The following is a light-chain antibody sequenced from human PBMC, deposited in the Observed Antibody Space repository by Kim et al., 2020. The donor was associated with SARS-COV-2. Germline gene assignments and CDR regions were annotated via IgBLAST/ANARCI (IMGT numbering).Light chain of an antibody. V-gene: IGLV1-40*01. Sequence: QSALTQPPSVSGAPGQRVTISCTGTSSNIGAGYDVQWYQQLSGTAPKLLVYDNNKRLSGVPARFSGSKSDTSASLAITGLRAEDEADYYCQSYDSRLSVMVFGGGTKLTVL. CDR2: DNN. CDR1: SSNIGAGYD. CDR3: QSYDSRLSVMV. J-gene: IGLJ2*01.